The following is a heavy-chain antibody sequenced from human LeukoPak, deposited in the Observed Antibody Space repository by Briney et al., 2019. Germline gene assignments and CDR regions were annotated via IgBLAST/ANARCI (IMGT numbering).Heavy chain of an antibody. Sequence: GGSLRLSCAASGFTFSNYAMSWVRQAPGKGLEWVSTISGSGGSTYSADSVKGRFTISRDNSKNTLYLQMNSLRAEDTAVYYCARVRDENLWGSYDTWGQGTLVTVSS. D-gene: IGHD3-16*01. J-gene: IGHJ5*02. CDR1: GFTFSNYA. CDR2: ISGSGGST. CDR3: ARVRDENLWGSYDT. V-gene: IGHV3-23*01.